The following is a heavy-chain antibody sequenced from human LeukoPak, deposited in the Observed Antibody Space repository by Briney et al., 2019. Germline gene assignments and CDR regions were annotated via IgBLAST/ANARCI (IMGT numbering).Heavy chain of an antibody. CDR3: ARDPGYCSSTSCYL. V-gene: IGHV3-21*01. J-gene: IGHJ4*02. D-gene: IGHD2-2*01. CDR1: GFTFSSYS. Sequence: GGSLRLSCAASGFTFSSYSMNWVRQAPGKGLEWVSSISSSSSYIYCADSVKGRFTISRDNAKNSLYLQMNSLRAEDTAVYYCARDPGYCSSTSCYLWGQGTLVTVSS. CDR2: ISSSSSYI.